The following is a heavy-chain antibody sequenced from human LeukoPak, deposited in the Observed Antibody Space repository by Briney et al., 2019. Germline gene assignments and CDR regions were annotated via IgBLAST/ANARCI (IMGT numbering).Heavy chain of an antibody. D-gene: IGHD4-17*01. J-gene: IGHJ4*02. CDR1: GYTFTGYY. CDR3: ARPSYGAYNFDY. Sequence: ASVKVSCKASGYTFTGYYMHWVRQAPGQGLEWMGWINPNSGGTNYAQKFQGRVTMTRDTSISTAYMELSRLRSDDTAVYYCARPSYGAYNFDYWGQGTLVIVSS. V-gene: IGHV1-2*02. CDR2: INPNSGGT.